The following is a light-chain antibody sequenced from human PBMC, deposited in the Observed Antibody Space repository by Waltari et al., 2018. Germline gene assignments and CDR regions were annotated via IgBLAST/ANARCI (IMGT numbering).Light chain of an antibody. CDR1: QSIRSW. Sequence: DIQMTQSPSTLSAPVGDRVTITCRASQSIRSWLVWYQQKPGKAPKLLISKASTLESGVPSRFSGSGSGTEFTLTISSLQPDDFATYHCQQYKSPPWTFGQGTKVEIK. V-gene: IGKV1-5*03. J-gene: IGKJ1*01. CDR2: KAS. CDR3: QQYKSPPWT.